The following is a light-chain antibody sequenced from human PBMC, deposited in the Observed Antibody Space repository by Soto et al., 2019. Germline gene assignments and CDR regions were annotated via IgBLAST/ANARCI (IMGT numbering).Light chain of an antibody. V-gene: IGLV3-21*04. CDR1: NIGSKS. Sequence: SYVLTQPPSVSVAPGKTARITCGGNNIGSKSVHWYQQKPGQAPVLVIYYDNDRPSGIPERFSGSNSGNMATLTISRVEAGDEADYYCQVWDSSSDHVVFGGGTKLPVL. CDR2: YDN. J-gene: IGLJ2*01. CDR3: QVWDSSSDHVV.